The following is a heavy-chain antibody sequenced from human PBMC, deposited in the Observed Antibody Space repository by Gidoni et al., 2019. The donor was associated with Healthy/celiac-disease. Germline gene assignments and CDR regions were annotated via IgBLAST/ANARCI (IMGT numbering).Heavy chain of an antibody. V-gene: IGHV4-34*01. J-gene: IGHJ4*02. Sequence: QVQLQQWGAGLLKPSETLYPTFAVSGGYFHGYYWSWVRQPPGKGLKWLGEINNSGSTNSNPSLKRRVTISVDTSKNQFSLKLSSVTAAYTAVYYCARGRRMYYYGSGSLESWGKGTLVTVSS. CDR3: ARGRRMYYYGSGSLES. D-gene: IGHD3-10*01. CDR1: GGYFHGYY. CDR2: INNSGST.